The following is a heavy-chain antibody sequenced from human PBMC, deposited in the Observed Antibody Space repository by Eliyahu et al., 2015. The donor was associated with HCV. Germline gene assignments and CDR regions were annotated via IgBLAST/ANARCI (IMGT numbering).Heavy chain of an antibody. V-gene: IGHV2-70*15. D-gene: IGHD2-15*01. CDR3: ARLMVVAGKNYGMDV. CDR2: IDWDEAK. Sequence: QVTLRESGPALVRPTQTLRLTCTFSGFSLGTSSMCVSWIRQPPGKALEWLARIDWDEAKYYSTSXKTRLTISKDTSKNRVVLTMTNMDPVDTATYYCARLMVVAGKNYGMDVWGQGTSVTVSX. CDR1: GFSLGTSSMC. J-gene: IGHJ6*02.